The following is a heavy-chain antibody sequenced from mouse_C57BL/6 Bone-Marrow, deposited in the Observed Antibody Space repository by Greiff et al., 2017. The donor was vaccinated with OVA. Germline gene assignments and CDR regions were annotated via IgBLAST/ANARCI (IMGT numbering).Heavy chain of an antibody. CDR2: IYPRSGNT. V-gene: IGHV1-81*01. Sequence: LQESGAELARPGASVKLSCKASGYTFTSYGISWVKQRTGQGLEWIGEIYPRSGNTYYNEKFKGKATLTADKSSSTAYMELRSLTSEDSAVYFGARAGYYYGRGYAMDYWGQGTSVTVSS. CDR3: ARAGYYYGRGYAMDY. J-gene: IGHJ4*01. D-gene: IGHD1-1*01. CDR1: GYTFTSYG.